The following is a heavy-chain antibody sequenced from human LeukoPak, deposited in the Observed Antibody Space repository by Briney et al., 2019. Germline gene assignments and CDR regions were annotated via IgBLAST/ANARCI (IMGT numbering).Heavy chain of an antibody. J-gene: IGHJ3*02. CDR3: ARARGGSYYNAFDI. Sequence: GGSLRLSCAASGFTFSVYWMSWARQAPGKGLEWVGNINDVGSDKYYVDSVNGRFTFSRDNAKNSLYLQMNSLRAEDTAVYYCARARGGSYYNAFDIWGQGTMVTVSS. D-gene: IGHD1-26*01. V-gene: IGHV3-7*01. CDR2: INDVGSDK. CDR1: GFTFSVYW.